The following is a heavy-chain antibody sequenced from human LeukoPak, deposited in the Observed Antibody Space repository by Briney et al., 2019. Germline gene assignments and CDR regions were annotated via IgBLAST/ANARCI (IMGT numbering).Heavy chain of an antibody. CDR3: ARVGYSKGGPDY. V-gene: IGHV1-46*01. Sequence: GASVKVSCKASGYTFTSYYMHWVRQAPGQGLEWMGIINPSGGSTSYAQKFQGRVTMTRDTSTSTVYMELSSLRSEDTAEYYCARVGYSKGGPDYWGQGTLVTVSS. CDR2: INPSGGST. J-gene: IGHJ4*02. CDR1: GYTFTSYY. D-gene: IGHD6-13*01.